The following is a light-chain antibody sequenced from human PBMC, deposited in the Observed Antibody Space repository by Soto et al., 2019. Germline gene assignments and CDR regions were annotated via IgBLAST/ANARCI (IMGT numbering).Light chain of an antibody. J-gene: IGKJ3*01. CDR1: QSISRS. Sequence: DIQMTQSPSSLSASVGDRATITCRASQSISRSLDWYQQKPRKAPKLLIYGASSLHSGVPSRFSGRGSGTDLTLTISILHHDDFVNYYCQHSNRSPIPFGAGTKVEIK. V-gene: IGKV1-39*01. CDR3: QHSNRSPIP. CDR2: GAS.